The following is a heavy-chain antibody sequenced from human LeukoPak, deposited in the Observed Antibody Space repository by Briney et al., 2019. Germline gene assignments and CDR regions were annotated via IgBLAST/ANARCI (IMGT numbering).Heavy chain of an antibody. V-gene: IGHV1-18*01. D-gene: IGHD2-2*01. CDR1: GYTFTIDG. J-gene: IGHJ4*02. CDR2: ISAYNGNT. Sequence: AAWVSSKPSGYTFTIDGISRVRQAPGRGLEWMGWISAYNGNTNYAQKLQGRVTMTTDTSTSTAYMELRSLRSDDTAVCYCARSDCSSTSCYCDYWGQGTLATVSS. CDR3: ARSDCSSTSCYCDY.